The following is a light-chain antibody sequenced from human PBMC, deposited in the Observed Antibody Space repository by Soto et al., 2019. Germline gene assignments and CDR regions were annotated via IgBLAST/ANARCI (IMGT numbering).Light chain of an antibody. J-gene: IGKJ1*01. CDR2: DAS. V-gene: IGKV1-5*01. Sequence: DIQLTPSPSTLSASVVDRVTLTCRASQSLNTRLAWYQQRPGKAPKLLIYDASTMESGVPSRFSGGGSGTEFTLTINNLQPDDLATYICQQYKSYSTFGRGTKVDI. CDR1: QSLNTR. CDR3: QQYKSYST.